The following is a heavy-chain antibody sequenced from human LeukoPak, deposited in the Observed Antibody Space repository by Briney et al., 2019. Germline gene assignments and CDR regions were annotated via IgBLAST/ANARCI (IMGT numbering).Heavy chain of an antibody. Sequence: SETLSLTCIVSGDSISSYFWSWIRQPAGKGLEWIGRINTSGSTSYNPSLKSRVTMSADMSKNQFSLKLSSVTAADTALYYCARQYYYDSSGYYYFDFWGQGTLVTVSS. D-gene: IGHD3-22*01. J-gene: IGHJ4*02. CDR1: GDSISSYF. CDR3: ARQYYYDSSGYYYFDF. V-gene: IGHV4-4*07. CDR2: INTSGST.